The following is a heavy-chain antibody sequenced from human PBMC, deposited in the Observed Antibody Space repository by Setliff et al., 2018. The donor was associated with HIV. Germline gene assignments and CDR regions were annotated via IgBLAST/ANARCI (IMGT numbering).Heavy chain of an antibody. Sequence: PGGSLRLSCAASGFTFSSFWMSWVRQAPGKGLEWVANIKHDGSEKYYVDSVKGRFTISRDNAQNSLYLQMNSLRAEDTAVYYCARPFSVAGIAFAYYFDHWGQGTVVTVSS. CDR3: ARPFSVAGIAFAYYFDH. J-gene: IGHJ4*02. D-gene: IGHD6-19*01. CDR2: IKHDGSEK. CDR1: GFTFSSFW. V-gene: IGHV3-7*01.